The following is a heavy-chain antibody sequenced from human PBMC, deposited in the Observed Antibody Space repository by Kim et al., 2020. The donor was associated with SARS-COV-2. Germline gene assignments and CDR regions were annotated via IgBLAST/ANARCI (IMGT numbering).Heavy chain of an antibody. V-gene: IGHV3-15*01. J-gene: IGHJ3*02. Sequence: GGSLRLSCAASGFTFSNAWMSWVRQAPGKGLEWVGRIKSKTDGGTTDYAAPVKGRFTISRDDSKNTLYLQMNSLKTEDTAVYYCTTAVVTAHDAFDIWGQGTMVTVSS. CDR1: GFTFSNAW. CDR2: IKSKTDGGTT. D-gene: IGHD2-21*02. CDR3: TTAVVTAHDAFDI.